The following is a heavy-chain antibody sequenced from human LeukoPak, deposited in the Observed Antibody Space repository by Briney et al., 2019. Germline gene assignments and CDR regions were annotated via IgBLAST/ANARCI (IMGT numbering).Heavy chain of an antibody. Sequence: PSETLSLTCTVSGGSISRGGYYWSWIRQHPGKGLEWIGYIYYSGSTNYNPSLKSRVTISVDTSKNQFSLKLSSVTAADTAVYYCARSDYGTYFFDYWGQGTLVTVSS. CDR1: GGSISRGGYY. V-gene: IGHV4-31*03. CDR3: ARSDYGTYFFDY. D-gene: IGHD4-17*01. J-gene: IGHJ4*02. CDR2: IYYSGST.